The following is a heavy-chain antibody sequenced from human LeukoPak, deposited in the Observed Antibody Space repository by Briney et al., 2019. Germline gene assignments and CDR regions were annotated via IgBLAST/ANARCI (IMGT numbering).Heavy chain of an antibody. J-gene: IGHJ4*02. CDR2: ISYDGSEK. D-gene: IGHD3-10*01. Sequence: GGSLRLSCAASGFTFSSYPMHWVRQSPGKGLEWVAVISYDGSEKHYADPVKGRFTISRDNSKNTLYLQMNSLRAEDTAVYYCARAYYSGSGSYGLDYWGQGTLVSISS. CDR3: ARAYYSGSGSYGLDY. CDR1: GFTFSSYP. V-gene: IGHV3-30*03.